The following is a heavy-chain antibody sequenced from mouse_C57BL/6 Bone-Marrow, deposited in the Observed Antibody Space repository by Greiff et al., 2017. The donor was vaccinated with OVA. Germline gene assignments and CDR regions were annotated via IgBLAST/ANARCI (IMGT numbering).Heavy chain of an antibody. CDR2: ISDGGSYT. CDR1: GFTFSSYA. CDR3: ARKKAYLNYFDY. Sequence: EVKLMESGGGLVKPGGSLKLSCAASGFTFSSYAMSWVRQTPEKRLEWVATISDGGSYTYYPDNVKGRFTISRDNAKNNLYLQMSHLKSEDTAMYYCARKKAYLNYFDYWGQGTTLTVSS. V-gene: IGHV5-4*03. D-gene: IGHD6-5*01. J-gene: IGHJ2*01.